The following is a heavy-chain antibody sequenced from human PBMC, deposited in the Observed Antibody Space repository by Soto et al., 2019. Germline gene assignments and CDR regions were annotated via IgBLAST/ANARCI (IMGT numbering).Heavy chain of an antibody. V-gene: IGHV1-69*06. Sequence: ASVKVSCKASGGTFSSYAISWVRQAPGQGLEWMGGIIPIFGTANYAQKFQGRVTITADKSTSTAYMELSSLRSEDTAVYYCALAYCGGDCYSPPLDYWGQGTLVTVSS. CDR3: ALAYCGGDCYSPPLDY. D-gene: IGHD2-21*02. CDR2: IIPIFGTA. J-gene: IGHJ4*02. CDR1: GGTFSSYA.